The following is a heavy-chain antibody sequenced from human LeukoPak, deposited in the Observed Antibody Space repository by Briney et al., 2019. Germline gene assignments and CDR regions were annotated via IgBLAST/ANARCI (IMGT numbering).Heavy chain of an antibody. CDR1: GGSISSGDYY. Sequence: PSETLSLTCTVSGGSISSGDYYWSWIRQPPGKGLEWIGYIYYSGSTYYNPSLKSRVTISVDTSKNQFSLKLSSVTAADMAVYYCARDHCSGGSCYGSDAFDIWGQGTMVTVS. CDR2: IYYSGST. J-gene: IGHJ3*02. D-gene: IGHD2-15*01. CDR3: ARDHCSGGSCYGSDAFDI. V-gene: IGHV4-30-4*01.